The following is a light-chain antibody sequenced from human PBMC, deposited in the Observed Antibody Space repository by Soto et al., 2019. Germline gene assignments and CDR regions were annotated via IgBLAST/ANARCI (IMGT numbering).Light chain of an antibody. Sequence: DIQMTQSPPSLSASVGDRVTITCQASHDISNYIGWYQQKPGKAPNLLIYDASNLKTGVPSRFSGSGSGTDFIFTISSLQPEDIATYYCQQYGNHPITFGQGTRLEIK. CDR2: DAS. CDR1: HDISNY. V-gene: IGKV1-33*01. CDR3: QQYGNHPIT. J-gene: IGKJ5*01.